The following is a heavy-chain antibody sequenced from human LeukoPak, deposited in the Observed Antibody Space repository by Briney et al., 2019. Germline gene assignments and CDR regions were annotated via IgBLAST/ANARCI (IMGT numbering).Heavy chain of an antibody. CDR2: TNEAGSGQ. CDR1: GFTFSSHW. J-gene: IGHJ6*02. V-gene: IGHV3-7*03. Sequence: GGSLRLSCTASGFTFSSHWMTWVRQAPGKRLEWVANTNEAGSGQNYVGSVKGRFTVSRDNAKNSLYLQMSNLRAEDTAVYFCARGGGLDVWGQGATVTVSS. CDR3: ARGGGLDV. D-gene: IGHD3-16*01.